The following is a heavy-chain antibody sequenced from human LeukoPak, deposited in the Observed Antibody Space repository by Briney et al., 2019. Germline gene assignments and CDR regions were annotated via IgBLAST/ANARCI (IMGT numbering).Heavy chain of an antibody. D-gene: IGHD6-13*01. Sequence: GGSLRLSCAASRFTFSNYWMHWVRQAPGKGLVWVSRINSDGSSISYADSVKGRFTISRDNAKNTLYLLMNSLRAEDTAVYYCARRAAALGAFDYWGRGTLVTVSS. V-gene: IGHV3-74*01. CDR3: ARRAAALGAFDY. J-gene: IGHJ4*02. CDR1: RFTFSNYW. CDR2: INSDGSSI.